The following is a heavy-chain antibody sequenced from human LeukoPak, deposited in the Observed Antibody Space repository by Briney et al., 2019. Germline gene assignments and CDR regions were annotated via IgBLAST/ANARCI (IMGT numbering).Heavy chain of an antibody. Sequence: GGSLRLSCAASGYTFSSYWMSWVRQAPGKGLEWVANIKQDGSEKYYVDSVKGRFTVSRDNAKNSLYLQMNSLRAEDTAVYYCARLYYDFWSGYYLANYFDYWGQGTLVTVSS. CDR1: GYTFSSYW. J-gene: IGHJ4*02. V-gene: IGHV3-7*01. D-gene: IGHD3-3*01. CDR3: ARLYYDFWSGYYLANYFDY. CDR2: IKQDGSEK.